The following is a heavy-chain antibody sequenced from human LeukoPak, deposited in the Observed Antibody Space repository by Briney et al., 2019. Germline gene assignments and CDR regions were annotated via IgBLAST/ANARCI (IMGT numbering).Heavy chain of an antibody. J-gene: IGHJ4*02. CDR1: GGSISSSSYY. CDR3: ARRGPQGIVDY. CDR2: IYYSGST. Sequence: PSETLSLTCTVSGGSISSSSYYWGWIRQPPGKGLEWIGSIYYSGSTYYNPSLKSRVTISVDTSKNQFSLKLSSVTAADTAVYYCARRGPQGIVDYWGQGTLVTVSS. D-gene: IGHD2-15*01. V-gene: IGHV4-39*01.